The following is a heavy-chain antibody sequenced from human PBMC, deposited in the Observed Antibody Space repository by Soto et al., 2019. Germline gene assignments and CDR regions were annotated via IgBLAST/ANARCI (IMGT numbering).Heavy chain of an antibody. CDR2: ISGGGDRT. J-gene: IGHJ2*01. D-gene: IGHD2-2*01. CDR1: GFTCLNYA. CDR3: ARKVWGCTSRPDWWYFDL. Sequence: EVQLLESGGGLVQPGGSLRLSCVGSGFTCLNYAMNWVRHTPGKGLEWVSTISGGGDRTFDADTVKGRFPISRDNSKNTVNLQMNSLRADDTAVYYCARKVWGCTSRPDWWYFDLGGRGTLVSVSS. V-gene: IGHV3-23*01.